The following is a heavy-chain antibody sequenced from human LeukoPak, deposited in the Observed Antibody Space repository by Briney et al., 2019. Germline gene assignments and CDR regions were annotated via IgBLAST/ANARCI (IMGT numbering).Heavy chain of an antibody. D-gene: IGHD1-26*01. Sequence: GASVKVSRKASGYTFTSYYMHWVRQAPGQGLEWMGIINPSGGSTSYAQKFQGRVTMTRDTSTSTVYMELSSLRSEDTAVYYCAREVGATKRFDYWGQGTLVTVSS. CDR1: GYTFTSYY. CDR3: AREVGATKRFDY. J-gene: IGHJ4*02. V-gene: IGHV1-46*01. CDR2: INPSGGST.